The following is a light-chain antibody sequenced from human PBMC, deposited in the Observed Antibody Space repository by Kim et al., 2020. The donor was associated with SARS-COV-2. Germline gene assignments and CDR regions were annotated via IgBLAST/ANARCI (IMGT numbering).Light chain of an antibody. Sequence: SSELTQDPAVSVALGQTVKITCQGDSLRNYYGSWFQQKPGQAPILVIFGKNNRPSGIPDRFSGSSSGNTASLTITWAQVEDEADYYCNSRDTSTNHYVFG. V-gene: IGLV3-19*01. CDR1: SLRNYY. CDR2: GKN. J-gene: IGLJ1*01. CDR3: NSRDTSTNHYV.